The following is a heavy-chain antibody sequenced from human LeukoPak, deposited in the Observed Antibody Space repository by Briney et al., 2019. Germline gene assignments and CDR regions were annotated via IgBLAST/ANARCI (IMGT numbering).Heavy chain of an antibody. J-gene: IGHJ6*02. D-gene: IGHD3-3*01. Sequence: ASVTVSCKVSGYTLTELSMHWVRQAPGKGLEWMGGFDPEDGETIYAQKFQGGVTMTEDTSTDTAYMELSSLRSEDTAVYYCATGRSYDFWSGYSEYYYYYGMDVWGQGTTVTVSS. CDR2: FDPEDGET. CDR3: ATGRSYDFWSGYSEYYYYYGMDV. CDR1: GYTLTELS. V-gene: IGHV1-24*01.